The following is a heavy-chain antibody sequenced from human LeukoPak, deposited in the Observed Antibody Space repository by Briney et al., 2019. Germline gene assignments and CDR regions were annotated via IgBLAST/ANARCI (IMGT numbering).Heavy chain of an antibody. CDR3: ARSPLLWFGEPMYYFDY. V-gene: IGHV3-7*01. CDR1: GFTFSSYW. D-gene: IGHD3-10*01. CDR2: IKQDGSEK. J-gene: IGHJ4*02. Sequence: GGSLRLSCAASGFTFSSYWMSWVRQAPGKGLEWVANIKQDGSEKYYVDSVKGRFTISRDNAKNSLYLQMNSLRAEDTAVYYCARSPLLWFGEPMYYFDYWGQGTLVTVSS.